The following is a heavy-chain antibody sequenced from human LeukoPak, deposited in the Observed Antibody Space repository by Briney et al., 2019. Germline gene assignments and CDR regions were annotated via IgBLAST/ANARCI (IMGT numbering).Heavy chain of an antibody. CDR1: GYSISSGHY. V-gene: IGHV4-38-2*02. Sequence: SETLSLTCTVSGYSISSGHYWGWIRQPPGKGLEWIGSIYHSGSTYYNPSLKSRVTISVDTSKNQFSLKLSSVTAADTAVYYCARENSGSYYNWFDPWGQGTLVTVSS. J-gene: IGHJ5*02. CDR3: ARENSGSYYNWFDP. CDR2: IYHSGST. D-gene: IGHD1-26*01.